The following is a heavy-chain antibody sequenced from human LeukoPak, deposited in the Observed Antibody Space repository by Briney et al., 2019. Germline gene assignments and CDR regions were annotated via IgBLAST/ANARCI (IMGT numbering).Heavy chain of an antibody. Sequence: ASVKVSCKASGYTFTGYYMHWVRQAPGQGLEWMGWINPNSGSPNYAQKFQGRVTMTRDTSISTAYMELSRLRSDDTAVYYCARDWQFYCYDSSGYYLDAFDIWGQGTMVTVSS. V-gene: IGHV1-2*02. CDR3: ARDWQFYCYDSSGYYLDAFDI. CDR2: INPNSGSP. CDR1: GYTFTGYY. J-gene: IGHJ3*02. D-gene: IGHD3-22*01.